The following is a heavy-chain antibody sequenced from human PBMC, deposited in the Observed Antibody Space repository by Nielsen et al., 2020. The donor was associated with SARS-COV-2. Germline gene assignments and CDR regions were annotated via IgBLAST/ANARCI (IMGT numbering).Heavy chain of an antibody. CDR2: ISSSSSYI. CDR1: GFTFSSYS. D-gene: IGHD4-17*01. J-gene: IGHJ4*02. CDR3: AKDHTTVRTSFDY. Sequence: GESLKISCAASGFTFSSYSMNWVRQAPGKALEWVSSISSSSSYIYYADSVKGRFTISRDNAKNSLYLQMNSLRAEDTAVYYCAKDHTTVRTSFDYWGQGTLVTVSS. V-gene: IGHV3-21*04.